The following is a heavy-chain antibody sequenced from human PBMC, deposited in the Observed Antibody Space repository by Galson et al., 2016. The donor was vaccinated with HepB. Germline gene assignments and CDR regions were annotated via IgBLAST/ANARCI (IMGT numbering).Heavy chain of an antibody. V-gene: IGHV2-70*04. D-gene: IGHD3-10*01. CDR1: GFSLDTREMT. CDR2: LDWDDDK. CDR3: ARLRMGSGLRTFDY. J-gene: IGHJ4*02. Sequence: PALVKPTQTLTLTCVFSGFSLDTREMTVGWIRQPPGKALEWLARLDWDDDKVYNSLLETRLPVSKDTTRNQVVLSMTNMDPGDTATYYCARLRMGSGLRTFDYWGRGLFVTVSS.